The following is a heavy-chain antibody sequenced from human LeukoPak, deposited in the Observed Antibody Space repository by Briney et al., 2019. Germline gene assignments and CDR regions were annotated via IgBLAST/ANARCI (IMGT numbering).Heavy chain of an antibody. CDR3: ASAGFMIFGDTFFDY. Sequence: PGGSLRLSCDASGFTFSDSAMRWVRQAPGKGLEYVSGISSDGGSTYYANAVKARFTSSRDNSKITLYLQMGSLRPEDMAVYYCASAGFMIFGDTFFDYWGQGTLVTVSS. CDR2: ISSDGGST. CDR1: GFTFSDSA. V-gene: IGHV3-64*01. D-gene: IGHD3/OR15-3a*01. J-gene: IGHJ4*02.